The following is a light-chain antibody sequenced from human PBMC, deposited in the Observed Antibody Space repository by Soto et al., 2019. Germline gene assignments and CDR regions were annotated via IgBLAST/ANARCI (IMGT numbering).Light chain of an antibody. CDR3: QQYGSSPGT. J-gene: IGKJ1*01. Sequence: EIVLTHSPATLTLSPGETATLSCRASQSVRDRYLAWYQQKPGQAPSLLIYDTSTRATGVPDRFSGSGSGTDFALTISRVEPEDFAIYFCQQYGSSPGTVGQGTKVDSK. CDR2: DTS. CDR1: QSVRDRY. V-gene: IGKV3-20*01.